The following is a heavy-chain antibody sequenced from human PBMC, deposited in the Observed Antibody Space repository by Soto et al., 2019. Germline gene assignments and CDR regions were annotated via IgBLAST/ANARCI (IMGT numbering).Heavy chain of an antibody. CDR2: INPASGAA. CDR1: GYPVTAYY. J-gene: IGHJ3*02. CDR3: ARGGGVGVAGSAAFEM. V-gene: IGHV1-2*02. Sequence: QLHLVQSGAVVKKPGASVTVSCSASGYPVTAYYMHWVRQAPGRGLEWMGGINPASGAAKYTQTFPGRVPMTRDPSQSTVFLELSGPTSEDPAVFYCARGGGVGVAGSAAFEMWGQGTVVTVSS. D-gene: IGHD3-3*01.